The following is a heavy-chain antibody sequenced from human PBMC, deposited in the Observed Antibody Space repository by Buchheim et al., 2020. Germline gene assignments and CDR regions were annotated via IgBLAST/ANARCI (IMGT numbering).Heavy chain of an antibody. CDR2: VTGSGDNT. J-gene: IGHJ4*01. V-gene: IGHV3-23*01. CDR1: GFTFSTYA. Sequence: EVQLLDSGGAFVQPGGSLRLSCAASGFTFSTYAMTWVRQAPGKGLEGVSTVTGSGDNTYYADSVKGRFTILRDNSKKTLYLQMNSLRAEDTAVYYCARNPSGYYYRYWGQGTL. D-gene: IGHD1-26*01. CDR3: ARNPSGYYYRY.